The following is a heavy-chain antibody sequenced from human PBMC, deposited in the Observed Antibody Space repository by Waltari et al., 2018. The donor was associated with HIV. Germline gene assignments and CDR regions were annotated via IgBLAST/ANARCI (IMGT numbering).Heavy chain of an antibody. Sequence: QVQLVQSGAEVKRPGASVKVSCKVSGYILPELSIHWVRQAPGKGLEWVGSFDPADGKQTTAQKYRGRVTRTEDTATDTASMEVSSLRSEDTAVYYCATARQWLVDSGMDVWGQGTTVTVSS. J-gene: IGHJ6*02. CDR3: ATARQWLVDSGMDV. CDR1: GYILPELS. V-gene: IGHV1-24*01. D-gene: IGHD6-19*01. CDR2: FDPADGKQ.